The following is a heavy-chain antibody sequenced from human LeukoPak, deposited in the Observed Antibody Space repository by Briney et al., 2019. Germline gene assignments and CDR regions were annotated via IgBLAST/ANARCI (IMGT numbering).Heavy chain of an antibody. CDR3: AREGRKSRGVDIVRKKETGYYYYMDV. V-gene: IGHV3-21*01. CDR2: LIISSRYI. Sequence: GGSLRLSCAASGFTFSSYSMNWVRQAPGKGLEWVSSLIISSRYIYYADSAKGRFTISRDNAKCSLYLQINRLRAEDTAVYYCAREGRKSRGVDIVRKKETGYYYYMDVWGKGTTVTVSS. J-gene: IGHJ6*03. D-gene: IGHD2-15*01. CDR1: GFTFSSYS.